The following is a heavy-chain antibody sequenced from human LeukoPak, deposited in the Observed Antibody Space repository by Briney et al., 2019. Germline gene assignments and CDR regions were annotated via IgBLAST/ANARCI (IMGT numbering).Heavy chain of an antibody. Sequence: PGRSLRLSCAASGFTFSSYAMHWVRQAPGKGLEWVAVISYDGSNKYYADSVKGRFTISRDNSKNTLYLQMNSLRAEDTAVYYCARVFEDYGDYYFDYWGQGTLVTVSS. V-gene: IGHV3-30-3*01. J-gene: IGHJ4*02. CDR2: ISYDGSNK. D-gene: IGHD4-17*01. CDR3: ARVFEDYGDYYFDY. CDR1: GFTFSSYA.